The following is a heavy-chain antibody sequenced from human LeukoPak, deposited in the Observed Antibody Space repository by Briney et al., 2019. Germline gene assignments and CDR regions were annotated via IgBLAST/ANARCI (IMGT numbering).Heavy chain of an antibody. J-gene: IGHJ4*02. D-gene: IGHD6-13*01. CDR1: GFTVSNNY. V-gene: IGHV3-53*01. Sequence: PGGSLRLSCAASGFTVSNNYMIWVRQAPGKGLEWVSVIYSGGSTYNADSVKGRFTISRDNSKNTLFLQMNSLRAEDTAVYYCARVRSTWYSDYWGQGTLVTVSS. CDR2: IYSGGST. CDR3: ARVRSTWYSDY.